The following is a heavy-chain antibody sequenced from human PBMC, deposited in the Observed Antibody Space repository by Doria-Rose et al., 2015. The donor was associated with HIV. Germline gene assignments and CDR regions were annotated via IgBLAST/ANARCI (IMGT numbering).Heavy chain of an antibody. CDR2: IFSDDER. J-gene: IGHJ4*02. CDR3: ARIKSSRWYHKYYFDF. CDR1: GVSLSSPGMG. V-gene: IGHV2-26*01. Sequence: QVQLAQSGPVLVKPTETLTLTCTASGVSLSSPGMGVSWIRQPPGKALERLAYIFSDDERSYKTSLKSRLTISRGTSKSQVVLTMTDMDPVDTATYYCARIKSSRWYHKYYFDFWGQGTLVIVSA. D-gene: IGHD6-13*01.